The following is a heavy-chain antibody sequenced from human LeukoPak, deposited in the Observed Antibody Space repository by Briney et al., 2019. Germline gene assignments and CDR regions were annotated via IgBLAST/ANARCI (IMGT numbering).Heavy chain of an antibody. Sequence: PSETLSLTCTVSGGSISSYYWSWIRQPPGKGLEWIGYIYYSGSTNYNPSLKSRVTISVDTSKNQFSLKLSSVTAADTAVYYCARHPGMGWIQLPSAFDIWGQGTMVTVSS. V-gene: IGHV4-59*08. D-gene: IGHD5-24*01. CDR1: GGSISSYY. CDR3: ARHPGMGWIQLPSAFDI. CDR2: IYYSGST. J-gene: IGHJ3*02.